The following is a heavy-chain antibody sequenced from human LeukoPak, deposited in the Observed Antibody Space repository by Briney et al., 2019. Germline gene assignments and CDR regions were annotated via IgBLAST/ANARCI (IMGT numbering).Heavy chain of an antibody. D-gene: IGHD5-24*01. CDR2: IYYSGSS. Sequence: SETLSLTCTVSGGSIRNYYWSWIRQPPGKGLEWIGSIYYSGSSFDNPALKSRVTISVDTSKNQFSLKLSSVTAADTAVYYCARHRSGWLQSSFDYWGQGTLVTVSS. J-gene: IGHJ4*02. CDR3: ARHRSGWLQSSFDY. V-gene: IGHV4-39*01. CDR1: GGSIRNYY.